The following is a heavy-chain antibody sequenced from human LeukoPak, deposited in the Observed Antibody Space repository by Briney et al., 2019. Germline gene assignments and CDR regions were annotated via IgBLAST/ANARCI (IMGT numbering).Heavy chain of an antibody. Sequence: GGSLRLSCAASGFTFSSYAMSWVRQAPGKGLEWVSAISGSGGSTYYADSVKGRFTISRDNSKNTLYLQMNSLRAEDAAVYYCAKDLPYCSSTSCMDYWGQGTLVTVSS. D-gene: IGHD2-2*01. CDR2: ISGSGGST. V-gene: IGHV3-23*01. CDR1: GFTFSSYA. J-gene: IGHJ4*02. CDR3: AKDLPYCSSTSCMDY.